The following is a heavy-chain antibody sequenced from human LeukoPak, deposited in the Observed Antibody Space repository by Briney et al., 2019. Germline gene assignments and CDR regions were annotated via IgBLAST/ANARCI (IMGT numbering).Heavy chain of an antibody. V-gene: IGHV4-59*01. CDR1: GGSISSYY. CDR3: ARVKRSVAGTFGYYYGMDV. Sequence: SETLSLTCTVSGGSISSYYWSGIRQPPGKGREWVGYIYYSGSTNYNPSLKSRVTISVDTSKHQFSLKLSSVTAADTAVYYCARVKRSVAGTFGYYYGMDVWGQGTTVTVSS. D-gene: IGHD6-19*01. J-gene: IGHJ6*02. CDR2: IYYSGST.